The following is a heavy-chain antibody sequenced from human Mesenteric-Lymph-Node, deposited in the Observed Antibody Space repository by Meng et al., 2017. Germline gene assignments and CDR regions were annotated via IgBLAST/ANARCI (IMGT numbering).Heavy chain of an antibody. V-gene: IGHV3-33*05. D-gene: IGHD6-19*01. CDR2: ILYDGSKQ. CDR3: AKDVQWLVLYYFDY. Sequence: VQLGGSGGGVVQPQRSLGLSLVASGFTFSTYGMHWVRQASGKGLEWVAGILYDGSKQYHADSVKGRFTISRDNSKSTLYLQMNSLRAEDTAVYYCAKDVQWLVLYYFDYWGQGTLVTVSS. J-gene: IGHJ4*02. CDR1: GFTFSTYG.